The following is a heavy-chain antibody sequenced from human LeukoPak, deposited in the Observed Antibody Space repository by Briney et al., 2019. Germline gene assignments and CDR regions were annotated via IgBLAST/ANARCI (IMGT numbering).Heavy chain of an antibody. CDR3: ARGAPPGVYSAPGFFDY. Sequence: PSETLSLTCAVYGGSFSGYYWSWIRQPPGKGLEWIGEINHSGSTNYNPSLKSRVAISVDTSKTQFSLKLSSVTAADTAVYYCARGAPPGVYSAPGFFDYWGQGTLVTVSS. J-gene: IGHJ4*02. CDR1: GGSFSGYY. CDR2: INHSGST. D-gene: IGHD5-12*01. V-gene: IGHV4-34*01.